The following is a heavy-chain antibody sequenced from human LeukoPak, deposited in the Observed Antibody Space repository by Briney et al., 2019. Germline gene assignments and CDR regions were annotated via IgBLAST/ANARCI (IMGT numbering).Heavy chain of an antibody. CDR1: GFTFSTYG. Sequence: GGSLTLSCAAAGFTFSTYGMNWVRQAPGKGLEWVASINYDSSDIYYADSLKGRFTISRDNAKNSLFLQMNSLRAEDTAVYYCARDYRSMVRGVTIFAPWGQGTLVTVPS. D-gene: IGHD3-10*01. CDR2: INYDSSDI. J-gene: IGHJ5*02. CDR3: ARDYRSMVRGVTIFAP. V-gene: IGHV3-21*01.